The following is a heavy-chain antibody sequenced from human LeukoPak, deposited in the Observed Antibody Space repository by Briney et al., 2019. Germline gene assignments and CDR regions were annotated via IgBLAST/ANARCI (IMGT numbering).Heavy chain of an antibody. J-gene: IGHJ6*02. Sequence: ASVKVSCKASGYTFTDYYMHWVRQAPGQGLEWMGWINPNSGGTNYQGRVTMTRDTSISTAYMELSRLRSDDTAVYYCARATSLVSPAAEHYYHRPDGWGPGTKVNVPS. D-gene: IGHD2-15*01. V-gene: IGHV1-2*02. CDR1: GYTFTDYY. CDR3: ARATSLVSPAAEHYYHRPDG. CDR2: INPNSGGT.